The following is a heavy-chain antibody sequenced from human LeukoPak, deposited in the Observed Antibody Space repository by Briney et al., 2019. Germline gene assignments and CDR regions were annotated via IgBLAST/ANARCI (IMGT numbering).Heavy chain of an antibody. CDR1: GFIFSSYG. CDR2: IRNDGSHK. V-gene: IGHV3-30*02. J-gene: IGHJ6*02. CDR3: VKDRVTEAYGMEV. Sequence: GGSLRLSCAASGFIFSSYGMHWVRQAPGKGPEWVAVIRNDGSHKYYADSVKGRFTISRDNSKNTLVPQMNSLTAEDTAVYYCVKDRVTEAYGMEVWGRGTTVTVSS.